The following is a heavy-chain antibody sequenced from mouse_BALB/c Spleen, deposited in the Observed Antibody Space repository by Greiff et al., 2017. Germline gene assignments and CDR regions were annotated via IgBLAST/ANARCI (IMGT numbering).Heavy chain of an antibody. D-gene: IGHD2-1*01. CDR3: KAWGHGNPFAY. V-gene: IGHV14-4*02. CDR2: IDPENGDT. J-gene: IGHJ3*01. CDR1: GFNIKDYY. Sequence: VQLQQSGAELVRSGASVKLSCTASGFNIKDYYMHWVKQRPEQGLGWIGWIDPENGDTEYAPKFQGKATMTADTSSNTAYLQRSSLTSEDTAVYYCKAWGHGNPFAYGGQGTLVTVSA.